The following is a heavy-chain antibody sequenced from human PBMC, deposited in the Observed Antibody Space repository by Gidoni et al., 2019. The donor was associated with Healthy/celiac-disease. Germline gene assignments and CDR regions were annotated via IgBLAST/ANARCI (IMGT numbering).Heavy chain of an antibody. V-gene: IGHV2-70*15. CDR2: IDWDDDK. Sequence: QVTLRESGPALVKPTQTLTLTCTFSGFSLSTSGMCVSWIRQPPGKALEWLARIDWDDDKYYSTSLKTRLTISKDTSKNQVVLTMTNMDPVDTATYYCARIGGSAGYFDYWGQGTLVTVSS. CDR3: ARIGGSAGYFDY. D-gene: IGHD1-26*01. CDR1: GFSLSTSGMC. J-gene: IGHJ4*02.